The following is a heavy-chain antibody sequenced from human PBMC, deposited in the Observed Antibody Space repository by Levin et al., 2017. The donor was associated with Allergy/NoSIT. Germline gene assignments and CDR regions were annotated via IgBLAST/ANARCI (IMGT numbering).Heavy chain of an antibody. Sequence: SCAASGFTFSSYAMTWVRQAPGKGLEWVSSISGSSSATYYADSVKGRFTISRDNSKNTLYLQMNSLRAEDTAVYYCAKMGTASGLHPYWGQGTLVTVSS. CDR1: GFTFSSYA. CDR2: ISGSSSAT. V-gene: IGHV3-23*01. D-gene: IGHD6-13*01. CDR3: AKMGTASGLHPY. J-gene: IGHJ4*02.